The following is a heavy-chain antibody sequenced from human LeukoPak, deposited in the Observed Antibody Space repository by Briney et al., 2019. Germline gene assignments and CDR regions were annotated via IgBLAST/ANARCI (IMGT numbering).Heavy chain of an antibody. CDR3: AKVSRYCSSTSCSKDYYYYGMDV. CDR2: ISYDGSNK. D-gene: IGHD2-2*01. J-gene: IGHJ6*02. CDR1: GYTFTSYY. V-gene: IGHV3-30*18. Sequence: SCKASGYTFTSYYMHWVRQAPGKGLEWVAVISYDGSNKYYADSVKGRFTISRDNSKNTLYLQMNSLRAEDTAVYYCAKVSRYCSSTSCSKDYYYYGMDVWGQGTTVTVSS.